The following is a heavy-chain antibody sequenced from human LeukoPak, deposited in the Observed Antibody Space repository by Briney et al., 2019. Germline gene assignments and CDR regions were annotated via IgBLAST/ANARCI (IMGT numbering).Heavy chain of an antibody. V-gene: IGHV3-48*02. J-gene: IGHJ3*02. CDR3: ARAYSSSSGRDAFDS. CDR2: ISGSSSTI. D-gene: IGHD6-6*01. CDR1: GFTFNSYN. Sequence: GSLRLSCAASGFTFNSYNMNWVRQAPGKGLEWVSYISGSSSTIYYADSVKGRFTISRDSAKTSLFLQMNSLRDEDTAVYYCARAYSSSSGRDAFDSWGLGTLVTVSS.